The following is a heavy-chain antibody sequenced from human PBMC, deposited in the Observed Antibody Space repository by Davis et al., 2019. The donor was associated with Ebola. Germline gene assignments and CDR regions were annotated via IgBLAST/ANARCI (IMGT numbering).Heavy chain of an antibody. D-gene: IGHD6-6*01. Sequence: PSETLSLTCTVSGGSISSYYWSWIRQPAGKGLEWIGRIYTSGSTNYNPSLKSRVTMSVDTSKNQFSLKLSSVTAADTAVYYCARGGRGIAARSRRDYFDYWGQGTLVTVSS. V-gene: IGHV4-4*07. J-gene: IGHJ4*02. CDR2: IYTSGST. CDR3: ARGGRGIAARSRRDYFDY. CDR1: GGSISSYY.